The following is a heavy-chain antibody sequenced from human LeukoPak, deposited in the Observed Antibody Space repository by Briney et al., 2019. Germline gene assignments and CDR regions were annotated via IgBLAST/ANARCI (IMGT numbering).Heavy chain of an antibody. D-gene: IGHD1-1*01. J-gene: IGHJ6*04. V-gene: IGHV3-30*04. CDR2: ISYDGSNK. Sequence: PGRSLRLSCAASGFTFSSYAMHWVRQAPGKGLEWVAVISYDGSNKYYADTLKGRFTNSRDNSKNALYLQMNSLRAEDTAVYYCAREYDDTLYGMDVWGKGTTVTVSS. CDR3: AREYDDTLYGMDV. CDR1: GFTFSSYA.